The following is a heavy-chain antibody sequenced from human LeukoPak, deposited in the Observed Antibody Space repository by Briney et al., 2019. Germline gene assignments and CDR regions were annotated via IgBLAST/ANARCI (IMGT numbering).Heavy chain of an antibody. D-gene: IGHD6-19*01. J-gene: IGHJ4*02. Sequence: SETLSLTCTVSGGSISSGSYYWSWIRQPAGKGLEWIRRIYTSGSTNYNPSLKSRVTISVDTSKNQFSLKLSSVTAADTAVYYCASTGSLYSSGWRVLDYWGQGTLVTVSS. V-gene: IGHV4-61*02. CDR3: ASTGSLYSSGWRVLDY. CDR1: GGSISSGSYY. CDR2: IYTSGST.